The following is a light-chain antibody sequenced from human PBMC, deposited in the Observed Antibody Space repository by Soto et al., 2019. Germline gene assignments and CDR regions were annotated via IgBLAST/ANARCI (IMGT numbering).Light chain of an antibody. Sequence: QSALTQPASVSGSPGQSITISCTGTSSNIGSYNLVSWYQQHPGKAPKFMMYEGTKRPSGVSNRFSGSKSGNTASLTISGLQAEDEADYYCCSYAGSSTWVFGGGTKVTVL. J-gene: IGLJ3*02. CDR3: CSYAGSSTWV. CDR2: EGT. CDR1: SSNIGSYNL. V-gene: IGLV2-23*01.